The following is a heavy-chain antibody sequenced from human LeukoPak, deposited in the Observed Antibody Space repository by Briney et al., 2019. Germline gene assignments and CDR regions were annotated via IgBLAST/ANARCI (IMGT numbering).Heavy chain of an antibody. CDR3: ARVVITTNYYYGMDV. CDR1: GGSISSYY. V-gene: IGHV4-59*01. J-gene: IGHJ6*02. D-gene: IGHD4-4*01. Sequence: SETLSLTCTVSGGSISSYYWSWIRQPPGKGLEWIGYIYYSGSTNYNPSLKSRVTTSVDTSKNQFSLKLSSVTAADTAVYYCARVVITTNYYYGMDVWGQGTTVTVSS. CDR2: IYYSGST.